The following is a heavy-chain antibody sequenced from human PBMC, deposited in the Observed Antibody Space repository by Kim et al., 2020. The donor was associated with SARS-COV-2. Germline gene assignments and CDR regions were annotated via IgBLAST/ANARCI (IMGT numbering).Heavy chain of an antibody. Sequence: GGSLRLSCAASGFTFSSYAMSWVRQAPGKGLEWVSAISGSGGSTYYADSVKGRFTISRDNSKNTLYLQMNSLRAEDTAVYYCAKDPAPLTTVTLFFDYWGQGTLVTVSS. CDR3: AKDPAPLTTVTLFFDY. J-gene: IGHJ4*02. CDR1: GFTFSSYA. D-gene: IGHD4-17*01. CDR2: ISGSGGST. V-gene: IGHV3-23*01.